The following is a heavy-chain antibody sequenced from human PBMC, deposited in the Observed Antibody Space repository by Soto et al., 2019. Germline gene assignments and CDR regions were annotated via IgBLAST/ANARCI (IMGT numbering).Heavy chain of an antibody. D-gene: IGHD4-17*01. Sequence: SETLSLTCTVSGGSISSYYWSWIRQPPGKGLEWIGYIYYSGSTNYNPSLKSRVTISVDTSKNQFSLKLSSVTAADTAVYYCARENSYGDSNLYYYYGMAVWGQGTTVTVSS. CDR2: IYYSGST. J-gene: IGHJ6*02. V-gene: IGHV4-59*01. CDR1: GGSISSYY. CDR3: ARENSYGDSNLYYYYGMAV.